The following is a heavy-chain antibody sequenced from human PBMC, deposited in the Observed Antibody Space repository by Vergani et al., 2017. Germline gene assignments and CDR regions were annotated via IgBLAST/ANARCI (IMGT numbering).Heavy chain of an antibody. CDR1: GASINNDFYY. V-gene: IGHV4-61*02. Sequence: QVQLQESGPGLVKPSQTLSLTCTVSGASINNDFYYWHWIRQPAGKGLEWIGRIYVSGITDYNSSLQSRVSMSVDTSKNQFSLTLTSVTAADTAVYYCARDNKQLRPRAFDLLGQWTMVTVS. CDR3: ARDNKQLRPRAFDL. J-gene: IGHJ3*01. D-gene: IGHD4-23*01. CDR2: IYVSGIT.